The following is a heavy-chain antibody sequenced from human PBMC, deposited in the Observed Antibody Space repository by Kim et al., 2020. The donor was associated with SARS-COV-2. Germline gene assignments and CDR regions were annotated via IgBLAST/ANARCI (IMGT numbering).Heavy chain of an antibody. J-gene: IGHJ4*02. D-gene: IGHD6-19*01. Sequence: GGSLRLSCTASEFTFSNYAMSWVRQAPGKGLEWVARISGDGARTNYVDSVKGRFTVSRDNSQSTLYLQMDSLRAEDTAVYYCARTPGPSSGWHDYWGQGTLVTVSS. CDR3: ARTPGPSSGWHDY. CDR2: ISGDGART. CDR1: EFTFSNYA. V-gene: IGHV3-23*01.